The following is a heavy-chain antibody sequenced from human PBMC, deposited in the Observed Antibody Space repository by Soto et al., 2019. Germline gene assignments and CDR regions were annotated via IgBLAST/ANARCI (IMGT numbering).Heavy chain of an antibody. CDR3: EKARQLHYYYYGMDV. CDR2: ISGSGGST. CDR1: GFTFSSYA. V-gene: IGHV3-23*01. Sequence: GGSLRLSCAASGFTFSSYAMSWVRQAPGKGLEWVSAISGSGGSTYYADSVKGRFTISRDNSKNTLYLQMNSLRAEDTAVYYCEKARQLHYYYYGMDVWGQGTTVTVSS. J-gene: IGHJ6*02. D-gene: IGHD5-18*01.